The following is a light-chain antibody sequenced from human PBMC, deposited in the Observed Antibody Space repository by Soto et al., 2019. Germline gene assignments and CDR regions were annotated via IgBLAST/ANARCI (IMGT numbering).Light chain of an antibody. CDR1: SGHRNYA. J-gene: IGLJ2*01. CDR2: VNIDGSH. Sequence: QTVVTQSPSASASLGASVTLTCTLSSGHRNYAIAWHQQQPEKGPRYLMKVNIDGSHNKGDGIPDRFSGSGSGAERYLTISSLQSEDEADYYCQTWGTGIRVFGGGTKLTVL. CDR3: QTWGTGIRV. V-gene: IGLV4-69*01.